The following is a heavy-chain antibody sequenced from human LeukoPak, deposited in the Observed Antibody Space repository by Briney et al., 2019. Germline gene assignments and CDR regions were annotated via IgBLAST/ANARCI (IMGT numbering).Heavy chain of an antibody. J-gene: IGHJ4*02. CDR3: ARAPLDTAMDIFDY. CDR2: IKQDGSEK. CDR1: GFTFSSYW. V-gene: IGHV3-7*01. D-gene: IGHD5-18*01. Sequence: PGGSLRPSCAASGFTFSSYWMSWVRQAPGKGLEWVANIKQDGSEKYYVDSVKGRFTISRDNAKNSLYLQMNSLRAEDTAVYYCARAPLDTAMDIFDYWGQGTLVTVSS.